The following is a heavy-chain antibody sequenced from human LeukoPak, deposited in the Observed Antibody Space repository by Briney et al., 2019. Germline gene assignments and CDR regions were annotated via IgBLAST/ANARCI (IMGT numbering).Heavy chain of an antibody. V-gene: IGHV4-59*01. CDR2: IYYSGST. J-gene: IGHJ4*02. Sequence: SETLSLTCTVSGGSLSNYYWNWNRQPPGKGLEWIAYIYYSGSTNYNPSLKSRVTISLDTSKNQFSLKLSSVTTADTAVYYCARMPDILTGLDSWGQETLVTVSS. CDR1: GGSLSNYY. CDR3: ARMPDILTGLDS. D-gene: IGHD3-9*01.